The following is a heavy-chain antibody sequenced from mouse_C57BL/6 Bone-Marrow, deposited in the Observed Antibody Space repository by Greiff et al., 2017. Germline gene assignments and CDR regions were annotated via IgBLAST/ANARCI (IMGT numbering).Heavy chain of an antibody. J-gene: IGHJ4*01. CDR2: IDPENGDT. D-gene: IGHD1-1*01. Sequence: EVQLQQSGAELVRPGASVKLSCTASGFNIKDDYMHWVKQRPEQGLEWIGWIDPENGDTEYASKFQGKATITADTSSNTAYLQLSSLTSEDTAVYYWTTNYYGSSYLYYAMDYWGQGTSVTVSS. V-gene: IGHV14-4*01. CDR3: TTNYYGSSYLYYAMDY. CDR1: GFNIKDDY.